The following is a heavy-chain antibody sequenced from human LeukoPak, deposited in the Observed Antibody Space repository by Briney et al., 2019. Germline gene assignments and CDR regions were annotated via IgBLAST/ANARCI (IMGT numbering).Heavy chain of an antibody. D-gene: IGHD2-15*01. J-gene: IGHJ4*02. CDR2: INPNSGGT. Sequence: SVKVSCKASRYIFTDYYIHWVRQAPGQGLEWMGWINPNSGGTNYAQKFQGRVTMTRDTSISTAYMELSRLRSDDTAVYYCARDQSRICFDYWGQGTLVTVSS. CDR3: ARDQSRICFDY. CDR1: RYIFTDYY. V-gene: IGHV1-2*02.